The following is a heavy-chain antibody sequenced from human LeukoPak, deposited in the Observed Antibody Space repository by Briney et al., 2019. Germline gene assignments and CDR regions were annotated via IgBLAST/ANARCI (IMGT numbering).Heavy chain of an antibody. J-gene: IGHJ4*02. V-gene: IGHV3-21*01. CDR2: ISSCSSYI. CDR1: GFTFSSYA. CDR3: ARSLQGNYYFDY. D-gene: IGHD4-11*01. Sequence: GGSLRLSCAASGFTFSSYAMSWVRQAPGKGLEWVSSISSCSSYIYYADSVKGRFTISRDNAKNSLYLQMNSLRAEDTAVYYCARSLQGNYYFDYWGQGTLVTVSS.